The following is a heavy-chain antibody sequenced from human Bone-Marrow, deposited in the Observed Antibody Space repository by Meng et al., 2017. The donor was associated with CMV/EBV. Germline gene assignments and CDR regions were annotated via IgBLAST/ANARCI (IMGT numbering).Heavy chain of an antibody. Sequence: SETLSLTCTVSGGSISSYYWSWIRQPPGKGLEWIGYIYYSGSTNYNPSLKSRVTISVDTSKNQFSLKLSSVTAADTAVYYCARTYCSSTSCYTPPYYYYGMDVWGQGTTVTVSS. D-gene: IGHD2-2*02. CDR1: GGSISSYY. CDR2: IYYSGST. J-gene: IGHJ6*02. CDR3: ARTYCSSTSCYTPPYYYYGMDV. V-gene: IGHV4-59*01.